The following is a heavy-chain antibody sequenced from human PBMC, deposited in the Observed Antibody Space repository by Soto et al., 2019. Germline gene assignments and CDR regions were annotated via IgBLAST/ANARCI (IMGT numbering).Heavy chain of an antibody. CDR3: AHRRSIAVAGEYFDY. CDR2: IYWDDDK. J-gene: IGHJ4*02. Sequence: SGPTLVNPTQTLTLTCTFSGFSLSTSGVGVGWIRQPPGKALEWLALIYWDDDKRCSPSLKSRLTITKDTSKNQVVLTMTNMDPVDTATYYCAHRRSIAVAGEYFDYWGQGTLVTVSS. V-gene: IGHV2-5*02. D-gene: IGHD6-19*01. CDR1: GFSLSTSGVG.